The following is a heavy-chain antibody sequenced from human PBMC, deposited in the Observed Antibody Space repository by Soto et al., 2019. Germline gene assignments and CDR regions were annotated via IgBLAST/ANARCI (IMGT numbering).Heavy chain of an antibody. CDR3: ARWRNNGSSSWYFEL. J-gene: IGHJ2*01. V-gene: IGHV4-4*02. Sequence: QVQLQESGPGLVKPAGTLSLTCTLSGGSISSGHWWTWVRQPPGKGLEWIGEIYPTGSTYYNPSLERRFTISLDKSKNQFSLKLRSVTAADTAVYYCARWRNNGSSSWYFELWGRGTLVIVSS. CDR1: GGSISSGHW. CDR2: IYPTGST. D-gene: IGHD1-26*01.